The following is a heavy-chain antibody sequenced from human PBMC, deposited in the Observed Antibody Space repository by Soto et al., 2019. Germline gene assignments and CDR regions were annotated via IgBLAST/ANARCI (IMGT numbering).Heavy chain of an antibody. J-gene: IGHJ6*02. Sequence: SETLSLTCTVSGGSISSYYWSWIRQPPGKGLEWIGYIYYSGSTNYNPSLKSRVTISVDTSTNQFSLKLSSVTAADTAVYYCARHVEGYSGYDYYYYVMDFCGQGTTVTGS. D-gene: IGHD5-12*01. CDR2: IYYSGST. CDR3: ARHVEGYSGYDYYYYVMDF. V-gene: IGHV4-59*08. CDR1: GGSISSYY.